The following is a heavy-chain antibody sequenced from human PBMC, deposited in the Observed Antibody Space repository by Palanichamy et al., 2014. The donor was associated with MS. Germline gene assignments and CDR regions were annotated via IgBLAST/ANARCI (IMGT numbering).Heavy chain of an antibody. Sequence: EVQLLESGGGLVQPGGSLRLSCAASGFTFSSYAMSWVRQAPGEGGWSGVSAISGSGGSTYYADSVKGRFTISRDNSKNTLYLQMNSLRAEDTAVYYCAKANHYDILTGYLYYFDYWGQGTLVTVSS. D-gene: IGHD3-9*01. CDR2: ISGSGGST. CDR3: AKANHYDILTGYLYYFDY. J-gene: IGHJ4*02. V-gene: IGHV3-23*01. CDR1: GFTFSSYA.